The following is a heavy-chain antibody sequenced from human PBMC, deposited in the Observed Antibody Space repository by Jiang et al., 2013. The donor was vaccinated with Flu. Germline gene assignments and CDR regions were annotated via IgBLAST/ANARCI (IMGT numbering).Heavy chain of an antibody. D-gene: IGHD5-24*01. V-gene: IGHV1-69*04. CDR3: ARDLVEMATTGGGMDV. CDR2: IIPILGIA. Sequence: GAEVKKPGSSVKVSCKASGGTFSSYAISWVRQAPGQGLEWMGRIIPILGIANYAQKFQGRVTITADKSTSTAYMELSSLRSEDTAVYYCARDLVEMATTGGGMDVWGQGTTVTVSS. J-gene: IGHJ6*02. CDR1: GGTFSSYA.